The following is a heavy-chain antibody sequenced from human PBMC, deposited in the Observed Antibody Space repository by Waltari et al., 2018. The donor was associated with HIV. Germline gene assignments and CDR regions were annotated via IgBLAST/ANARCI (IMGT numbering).Heavy chain of an antibody. V-gene: IGHV4-39*01. D-gene: IGHD3-10*01. Sequence: QLQLQESGPGLVKPSETLSLTCTVSGGSISSSSYYWGWIRQPPGKGLEWIGHIIYSGSSCYNPSIKSRGTISVDTSKNQFSLKLSSVTAADTAVYYCARFQYYGSGSYYYYFDYWGQGTLVTVSS. CDR2: IIYSGSS. J-gene: IGHJ4*02. CDR3: ARFQYYGSGSYYYYFDY. CDR1: GGSISSSSYY.